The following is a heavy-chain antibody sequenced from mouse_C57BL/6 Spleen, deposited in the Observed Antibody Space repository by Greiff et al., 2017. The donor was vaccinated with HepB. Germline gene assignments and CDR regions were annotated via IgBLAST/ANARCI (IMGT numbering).Heavy chain of an antibody. V-gene: IGHV1-54*01. Sequence: QVQLKQSGAELVRPGTSVKVSCKASGYAFTNYLIEWVKQRPGQGLEWIGVINPGSGGTNYNEKFKGKATLTADKSSSTAYMQLSSLTSEDSAVYFCARGNDYDDFAYWGQGTLVTVSA. CDR2: INPGSGGT. D-gene: IGHD2-4*01. CDR1: GYAFTNYL. J-gene: IGHJ3*01. CDR3: ARGNDYDDFAY.